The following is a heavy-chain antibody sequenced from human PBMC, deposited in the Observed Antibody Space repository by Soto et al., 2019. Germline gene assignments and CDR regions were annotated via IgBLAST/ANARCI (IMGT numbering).Heavy chain of an antibody. Sequence: PGGSLRLSCAASGFTFSDYYMNWVRQAPGKGLEWVSSISSSSSTIYYADSVKGRFTISRDNAKNTLYLQMNSLRAEDTAVYYCARGGEMKYYDSSGYFYWGQGTLVTVSS. CDR2: ISSSSSTI. D-gene: IGHD3-22*01. J-gene: IGHJ4*02. CDR3: ARGGEMKYYDSSGYFY. V-gene: IGHV3-11*04. CDR1: GFTFSDYY.